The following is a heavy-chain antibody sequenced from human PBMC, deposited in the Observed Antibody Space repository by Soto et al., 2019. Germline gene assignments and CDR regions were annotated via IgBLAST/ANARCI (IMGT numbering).Heavy chain of an antibody. CDR1: GGSFSGYY. CDR3: ARDRVRGYYYYGMDV. CDR2: INHSGST. D-gene: IGHD3-10*01. V-gene: IGHV4-34*01. Sequence: SETLSLTCAVYGGSFSGYYWSWIRQPPGKGLEWIGEINHSGSTNYNPSLKSRVTISVDTSKNQFSLKLSSVTAADTAVYYCARDRVRGYYYYGMDVWGQGTTVTVSS. J-gene: IGHJ6*02.